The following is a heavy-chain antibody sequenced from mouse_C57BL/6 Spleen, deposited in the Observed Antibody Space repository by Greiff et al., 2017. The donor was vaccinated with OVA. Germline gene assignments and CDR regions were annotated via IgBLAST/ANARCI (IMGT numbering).Heavy chain of an antibody. V-gene: IGHV5-17*01. D-gene: IGHD1-1*01. CDR1: GFTFSDYG. J-gene: IGHJ2*01. CDR3: AREGDYGNYFDD. CDR2: ISRGSSTI. Sequence: EVQLQESGGGLVKPGGSLKLSCAASGFTFSDYGMPWVRQAPEKGLEWVAYISRGSSTIYYADTVKGRFTISRDNAKNTLFLQMTSLRSEDTAMDYCAREGDYGNYFDDWGQGTTLTVSS.